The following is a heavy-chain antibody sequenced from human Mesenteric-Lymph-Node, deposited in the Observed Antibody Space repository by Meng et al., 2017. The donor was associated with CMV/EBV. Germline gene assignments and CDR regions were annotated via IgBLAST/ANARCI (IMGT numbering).Heavy chain of an antibody. J-gene: IGHJ2*01. D-gene: IGHD6-13*01. V-gene: IGHV7-4-1*02. CDR1: FTRYA. CDR3: ARGGGLMGSSWYPNWYFDL. Sequence: FTRYAMNWVRQAPGQGLEWMGWINTNTGNPTYAQGFTGRFVFSLDTSVSTAYLQISSLKAEDTAVYYCARGGGLMGSSWYPNWYFDLWGRGTLVTVSS. CDR2: INTNTGNP.